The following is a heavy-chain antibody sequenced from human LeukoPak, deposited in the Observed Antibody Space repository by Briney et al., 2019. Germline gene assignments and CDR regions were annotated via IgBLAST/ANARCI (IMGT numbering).Heavy chain of an antibody. D-gene: IGHD1-26*01. CDR2: IYYSGST. J-gene: IGHJ4*02. CDR1: GGSISRRSDY. V-gene: IGHV4-39*01. Sequence: SETLSLTCTVTGGSISRRSDYWGWIRQPPGKGLEWIGSIYYSGSTYYNPSLKSRVTISVDTSRNQFSLQLSYVTAADTAVYYCARNESVLGTTGLNDFFDDWGQGSLVTVYS. CDR3: ARNESVLGTTGLNDFFDD.